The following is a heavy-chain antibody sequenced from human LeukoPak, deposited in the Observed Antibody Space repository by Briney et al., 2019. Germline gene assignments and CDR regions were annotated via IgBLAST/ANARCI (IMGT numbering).Heavy chain of an antibody. Sequence: GGSLRLSCAASGFTFSSYGMHWVRQAPGKGLEGVAVIWYDGSNKYYADSVKGRFTISRDNSKNTLYLQMNSLRAEDTAVYYCARDSSSLFDYWGQGTLVTVSS. CDR2: IWYDGSNK. D-gene: IGHD6-13*01. CDR3: ARDSSSLFDY. V-gene: IGHV3-33*01. J-gene: IGHJ4*02. CDR1: GFTFSSYG.